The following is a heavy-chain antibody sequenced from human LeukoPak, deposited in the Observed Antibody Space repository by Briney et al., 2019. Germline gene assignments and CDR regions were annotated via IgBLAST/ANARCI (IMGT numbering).Heavy chain of an antibody. D-gene: IGHD4-17*01. CDR3: ARDPTVTTQYNWFDP. Sequence: SQTLSLTCSVSGDSISSGGYYWSWIRQPPGKGLEWIGYLYSSGSTYYNPSLKSRVTISVDTSKNQFSLKLSSVTAADTAVYYCARDPTVTTQYNWFDPWGQGTLVTVSS. V-gene: IGHV4-31*03. CDR1: GDSISSGGYY. CDR2: LYSSGST. J-gene: IGHJ5*02.